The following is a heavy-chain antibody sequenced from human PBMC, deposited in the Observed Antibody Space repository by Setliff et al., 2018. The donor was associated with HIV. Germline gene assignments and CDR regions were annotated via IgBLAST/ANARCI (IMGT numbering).Heavy chain of an antibody. CDR1: GASITSGYY. J-gene: IGHJ4*02. CDR2: IYYRGDT. D-gene: IGHD1-1*01. V-gene: IGHV4-31*03. Sequence: SETLSLTCTVSGASITSGYYWSWVRQRPGRGLEWIGHIYYRGDTYYSPSLKSRPVISVDTSKMQFSLTVTSMTAADTAVYYCARVRTGDRSYDYWGQGTLVTVSS. CDR3: ARVRTGDRSYDY.